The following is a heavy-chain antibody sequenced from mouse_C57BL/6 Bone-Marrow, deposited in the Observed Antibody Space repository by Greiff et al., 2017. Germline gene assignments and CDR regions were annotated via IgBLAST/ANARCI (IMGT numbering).Heavy chain of an antibody. D-gene: IGHD1-1*01. CDR2: INPNNGGT. CDR3: ARSTVVEGGYFDV. J-gene: IGHJ1*03. CDR1: GYTFTDYN. Sequence: EVQLVESGPELVKPGASVKIPCKASGYTFTDYNMDWVKQSHGKSLEWIGDINPNNGGTIYNQKFKGKATLTVDKSSSTAYMELRSLTSEDTAVYYCARSTVVEGGYFDVWGTGTTVTVSS. V-gene: IGHV1-18*01.